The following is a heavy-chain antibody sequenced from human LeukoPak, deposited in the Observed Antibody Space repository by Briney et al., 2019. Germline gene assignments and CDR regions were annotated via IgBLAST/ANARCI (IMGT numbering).Heavy chain of an antibody. D-gene: IGHD5-18*01. CDR1: GGSISSSRYY. CDR2: ISYSGST. Sequence: PSETLSLTCTVSGGSISSSRYYWGWIRQPPGKGLEWIGSISYSGSTYYNPSLKSRVTISVDTSKYQFSLRLSSVTAADTAVYYCARDTAMVSAFDYWGQGTLVTVSS. CDR3: ARDTAMVSAFDY. J-gene: IGHJ4*02. V-gene: IGHV4-39*02.